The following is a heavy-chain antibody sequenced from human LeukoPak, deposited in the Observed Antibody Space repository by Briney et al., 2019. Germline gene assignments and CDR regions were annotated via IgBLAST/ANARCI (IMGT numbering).Heavy chain of an antibody. V-gene: IGHV4-39*01. J-gene: IGHJ6*02. D-gene: IGHD2-2*01. CDR1: GGSISNINYY. CDR2: IDYSRST. CDR3: ARHRDCSSSSCYGGYYYAMDV. Sequence: PSETLSLTCTVSGGSISNINYYWGWIRQPPGKGLERIGSIDYSRSTYYNPSLKSRVSISVDTSKNPSSLKLSSVTAADTAVYFCARHRDCSSSSCYGGYYYAMDVWGQGTTVTVSS.